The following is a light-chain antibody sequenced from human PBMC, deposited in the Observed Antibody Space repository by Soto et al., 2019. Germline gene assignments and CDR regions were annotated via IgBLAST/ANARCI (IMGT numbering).Light chain of an antibody. J-gene: IGKJ4*01. Sequence: EIVLTQSPGTLSLSPGERATLSCRASQSVSSTSLAWYQQRPGQAPRLLIYGASSRAPGIPDRFSGSGSGTAFTLAISRLEPEDFAVYYCQQYGVSPLTFGGGTKVEVK. CDR3: QQYGVSPLT. CDR1: QSVSSTS. V-gene: IGKV3-20*01. CDR2: GAS.